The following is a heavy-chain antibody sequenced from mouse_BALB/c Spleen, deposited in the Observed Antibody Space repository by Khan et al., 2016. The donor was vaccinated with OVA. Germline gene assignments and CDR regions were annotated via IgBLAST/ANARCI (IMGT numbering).Heavy chain of an antibody. V-gene: IGHV3-6*02. J-gene: IGHJ2*01. D-gene: IGHD1-1*01. CDR2: ISYDGSN. CDR3: ARDYYGSSYYFDY. Sequence: EVQLQESGPGLVKPSQSLSLTCSVTGYSFTSGYYWNWIRQFPGNKLEWMAYISYDGSNNYNPSLKNRISITRDTSKNQFFLKLHSVTTEDTATYYWARDYYGSSYYFDYWGQGTTLTVSS. CDR1: GYSFTSGYY.